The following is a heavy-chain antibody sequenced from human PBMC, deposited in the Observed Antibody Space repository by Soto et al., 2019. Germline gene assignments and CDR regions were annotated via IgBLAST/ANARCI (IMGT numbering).Heavy chain of an antibody. J-gene: IGHJ3*02. CDR3: AKDRRSEGSYAFDI. D-gene: IGHD6-6*01. V-gene: IGHV3-23*01. CDR2: ISGSGGST. Sequence: LRLSCAASGFTFSSYAMSWFLQAPGKGLEWVSAISGSGGSTYYADSVKGRFTISRDNSKNTLYLQMNSLRAEDTAVYYCAKDRRSEGSYAFDIWGQGTMVTVSS. CDR1: GFTFSSYA.